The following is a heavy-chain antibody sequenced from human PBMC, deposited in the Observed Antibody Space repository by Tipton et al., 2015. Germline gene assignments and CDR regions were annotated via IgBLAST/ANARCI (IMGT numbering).Heavy chain of an antibody. J-gene: IGHJ4*02. CDR3: AKASGYYRWYFDY. CDR1: GFTVSSNY. D-gene: IGHD3-22*01. Sequence: SLRLSCAASGFTVSSNYMTWVRQAPGKGLEWVSVIYSGGSTYYADSVKGRFTISRDNSKNTLHLQMNSLRAEDTAVYYCAKASGYYRWYFDYWGQGTLVTVSS. V-gene: IGHV3-53*01. CDR2: IYSGGST.